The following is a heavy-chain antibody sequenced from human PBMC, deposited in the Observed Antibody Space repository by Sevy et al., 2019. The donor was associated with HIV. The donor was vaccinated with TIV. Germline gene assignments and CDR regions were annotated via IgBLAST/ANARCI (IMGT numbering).Heavy chain of an antibody. V-gene: IGHV3-30*02. CDR3: VKGPHPAVTTSYAMDV. Sequence: GGSLRLSCTASGFDFRNYGMHWVRQAPDKGLQWLTFIRYDGSTTYYADSVRGRFTISGDNSKNTLFLQMNSLRREDTAVYYCVKGPHPAVTTSYAMDVWGQGTTVTVSS. J-gene: IGHJ6*01. CDR2: IRYDGSTT. D-gene: IGHD4-17*01. CDR1: GFDFRNYG.